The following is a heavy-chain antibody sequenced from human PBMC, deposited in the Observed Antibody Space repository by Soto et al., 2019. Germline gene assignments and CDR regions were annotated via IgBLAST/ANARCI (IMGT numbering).Heavy chain of an antibody. Sequence: GGSLVLSCSSSCFTFTKTSVSWVGGDSGEGLECVGHIKSNADGGAKDYAAPVKGRFTVSRDDSRNTLYLQLNSLKTEDTAVYYCTTAPFSFITLPGTSLLIGMDVWGQGT. J-gene: IGHJ6*02. CDR2: IKSNADGGAK. CDR1: CFTFTKTS. CDR3: TTAPFSFITLPGTSLLIGMDV. V-gene: IGHV3-15*01. D-gene: IGHD3-10*01.